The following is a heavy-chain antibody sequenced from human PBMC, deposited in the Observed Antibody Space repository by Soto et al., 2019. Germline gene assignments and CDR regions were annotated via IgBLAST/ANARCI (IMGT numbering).Heavy chain of an antibody. Sequence: SETLSLTCAVYGGSFSDYYWSWIRQPPGKGLEWIGEINHSGSTNYNPSLKSRVTISVDTSKSQFSLNLSFVTAADTAVYYCATMGTPATGLYYFDNWGQGTLVTVSS. V-gene: IGHV4-34*01. J-gene: IGHJ4*02. CDR2: INHSGST. CDR1: GGSFSDYY. D-gene: IGHD1-7*01. CDR3: ATMGTPATGLYYFDN.